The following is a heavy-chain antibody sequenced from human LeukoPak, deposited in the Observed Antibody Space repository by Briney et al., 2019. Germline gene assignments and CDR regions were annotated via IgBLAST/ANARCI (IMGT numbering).Heavy chain of an antibody. D-gene: IGHD3-22*01. CDR3: ARYTYYYDSSGRFDY. CDR2: IYHSGST. CDR1: GGSISSYY. V-gene: IGHV4-59*12. Sequence: SETLSLTCTVSGGSISSYYWSWIRQPPGKGLEWIGYIYHSGSTYYNPSLKSRVTISVDRSKNQFSLKLSSVTAADTAVYYCARYTYYYDSSGRFDYWGQGTLVTVSS. J-gene: IGHJ4*02.